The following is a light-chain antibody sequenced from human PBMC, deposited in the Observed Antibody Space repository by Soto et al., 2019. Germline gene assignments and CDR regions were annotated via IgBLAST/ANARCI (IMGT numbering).Light chain of an antibody. CDR1: QSVATQF. V-gene: IGKV3-20*01. CDR3: QQYTSSSGYT. CDR2: GTS. Sequence: DIVLTQSPGTLSLSPGERATLSCRASQSVATQFFTWSQQRPGQAPRVLIYGTSTRATGIPDRFRGSGSWTNFTLTISRLEPEDFAVYYCQQYTSSSGYTFGQGTKLEIK. J-gene: IGKJ2*01.